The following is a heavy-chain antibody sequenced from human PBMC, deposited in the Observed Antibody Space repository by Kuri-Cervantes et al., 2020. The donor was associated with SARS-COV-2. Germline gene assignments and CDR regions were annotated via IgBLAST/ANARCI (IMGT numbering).Heavy chain of an antibody. CDR3: ARQGEADIAAPLRWFDF. CDR1: GLTFSDYY. V-gene: IGHV3-11*04. CDR2: ISSSGSTI. D-gene: IGHD6-6*01. Sequence: GESLKISCAASGLTFSDYYMSWIRQAPGKGLEWVSYISSSGSTIYYADSVKGRFTISRDNAKNSLYLQMNSLRAEDTAVYYCARQGEADIAAPLRWFDFWGQGTLVTVSS. J-gene: IGHJ4*02.